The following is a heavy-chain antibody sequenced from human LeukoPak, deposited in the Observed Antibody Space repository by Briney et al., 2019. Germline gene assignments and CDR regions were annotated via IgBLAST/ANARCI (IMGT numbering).Heavy chain of an antibody. CDR2: IIPILGIA. CDR1: GGTFRSYA. D-gene: IGHD6-19*01. J-gene: IGHJ5*02. Sequence: SVKVSCKASGGTFRSYAISWVRQAPGQGLEWMGRIIPILGIAKYAQKFQGRVTITADKSTSTAYMELSSLRSEDTAVYYCARVEGSSGWYGFRWFDPWGQGTLVTVSS. V-gene: IGHV1-69*04. CDR3: ARVEGSSGWYGFRWFDP.